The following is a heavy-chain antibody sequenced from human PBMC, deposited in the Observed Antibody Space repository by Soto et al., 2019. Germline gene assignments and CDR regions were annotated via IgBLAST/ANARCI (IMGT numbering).Heavy chain of an antibody. J-gene: IGHJ6*02. D-gene: IGHD3-3*01. V-gene: IGHV2-26*01. CDR2: IVSDNER. Sequence: SGPTQINPTDTVTLICTVSGFSLPTGTMEGSWIRRPPGKELEWLAHIVSDNERYYRTSLQGSLIIAKDTSGSQVVLSMTLVDPVDAATYCCGRMKVDSYEFYYALDVWGQGTTVTVSS. CDR3: GRMKVDSYEFYYALDV. CDR1: GFSLPTGTME.